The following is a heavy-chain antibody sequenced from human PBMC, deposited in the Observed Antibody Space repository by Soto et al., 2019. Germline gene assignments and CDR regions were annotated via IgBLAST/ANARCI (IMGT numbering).Heavy chain of an antibody. J-gene: IGHJ4*02. CDR1: GGSISSSSYY. CDR3: ARGGFDY. CDR2: IYYSGST. Sequence: SETLSLTCTVSGGSISSSSYYWGWIRQPPGKGLEWIGSIYYSGSTYYNPSLKSRVTISVDTSKNQFSLKLSSVTAADTAVYYCARGGFDYWGQGTLVTVSS. D-gene: IGHD2-15*01. V-gene: IGHV4-39*01.